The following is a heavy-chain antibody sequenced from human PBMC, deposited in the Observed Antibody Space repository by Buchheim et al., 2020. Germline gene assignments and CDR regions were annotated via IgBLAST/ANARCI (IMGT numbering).Heavy chain of an antibody. CDR1: GGSISSSNW. D-gene: IGHD5-18*01. V-gene: IGHV4-4*02. J-gene: IGHJ6*02. CDR2: IYHSGST. Sequence: QVQLQESGPGLVKPSGTLSLTCAVSGGSISSSNWWSWVRQPPGKGLEWIGEIYHSGSTNYNPSLKSRVTISVDTSKNQFSLKLSSVTAADTAVYYWARGMWIQLWRYYYYYGMDVWGQGTT. CDR3: ARGMWIQLWRYYYYYGMDV.